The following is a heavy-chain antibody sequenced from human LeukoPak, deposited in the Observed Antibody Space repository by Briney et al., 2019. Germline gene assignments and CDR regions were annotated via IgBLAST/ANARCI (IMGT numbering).Heavy chain of an antibody. D-gene: IGHD3-10*01. CDR2: ISGSGGST. CDR1: GFTFSTYA. CDR3: AKDRGFGEYFPFFY. V-gene: IGHV3-23*01. Sequence: GGSLRLSCAASGFTFSTYAMSWVRQTPEKGLEWGSAISGSGGSTYYADSVKGRFTISRDNSKNTLYLQMNSLRAEDTAVYYCAKDRGFGEYFPFFYWGQGTLVTVSS. J-gene: IGHJ4*02.